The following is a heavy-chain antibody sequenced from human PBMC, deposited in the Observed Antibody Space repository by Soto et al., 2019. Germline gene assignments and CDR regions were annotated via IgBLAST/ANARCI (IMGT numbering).Heavy chain of an antibody. D-gene: IGHD3-3*01. CDR2: ISAYNGNT. J-gene: IGHJ6*02. CDR3: ARDRVSYDFWSGYYIDYYYYGMDV. CDR1: GYTFTSYG. Sequence: GASVTVSCQASGYTFTSYGISWVRQAPGQGLEWMGWISAYNGNTNYAQKLQGRVTMTTDTSTSTAYMELRSLRSDDTAVYYCARDRVSYDFWSGYYIDYYYYGMDVWGQGTTVTVSS. V-gene: IGHV1-18*01.